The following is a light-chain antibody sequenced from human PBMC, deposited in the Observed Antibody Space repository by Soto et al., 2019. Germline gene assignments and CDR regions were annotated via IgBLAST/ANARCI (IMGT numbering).Light chain of an antibody. Sequence: QSALTQPTSVSGSLGQSITISCTGTISDIGSYHYVSWYQHHPGKAPKLIIYEVTNRPSGVSNRFSGSKSGNTASLTISGLQAEDEADYYCSSYTASTTRIFGTGTKLTVL. CDR3: SSYTASTTRI. J-gene: IGLJ1*01. CDR2: EVT. V-gene: IGLV2-14*01. CDR1: ISDIGSYHY.